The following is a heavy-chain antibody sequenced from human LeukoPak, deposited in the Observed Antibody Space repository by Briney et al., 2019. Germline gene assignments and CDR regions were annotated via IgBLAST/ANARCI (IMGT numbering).Heavy chain of an antibody. CDR2: ISGSGGST. CDR3: AKPGYCSSTSCSTFDC. J-gene: IGHJ4*02. Sequence: GGSLRLSCAASGFTFSNYAMSWVRQAPGKGLEWVSAISGSGGSTYYADSVKGRFTISRDNSKNTLYLQMNSLRAEDTAVYYCAKPGYCSSTSCSTFDCWGQGTLVTVSS. V-gene: IGHV3-23*01. D-gene: IGHD2-2*01. CDR1: GFTFSNYA.